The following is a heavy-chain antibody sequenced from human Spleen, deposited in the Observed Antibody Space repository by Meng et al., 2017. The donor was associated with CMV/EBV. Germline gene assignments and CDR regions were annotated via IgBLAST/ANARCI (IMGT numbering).Heavy chain of an antibody. V-gene: IGHV3-74*01. Sequence: GGSLRLSCAASGFTFDDYAMHWVRQAPGKGLVWVSRINSDGSSTSYADSVKGRFTISRDNAKNTLYLQMNSLRAEDTAVYYCARGDCSSTSCYGSGCDYWGQGTLVTVSS. CDR3: ARGDCSSTSCYGSGCDY. D-gene: IGHD2-2*01. J-gene: IGHJ4*02. CDR1: GFTFDDYA. CDR2: INSDGSST.